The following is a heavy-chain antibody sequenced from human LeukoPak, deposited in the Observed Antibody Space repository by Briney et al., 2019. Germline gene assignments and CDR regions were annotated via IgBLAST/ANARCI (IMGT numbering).Heavy chain of an antibody. D-gene: IGHD3-22*01. V-gene: IGHV1-69*13. CDR2: IIPIFGTA. J-gene: IGHJ4*01. CDR1: GGTFSSYA. Sequence: SVQVSCKASGGTFSSYAISWVRQAPGQGLEWMGGIIPIFGTANYAQKFQGRVTITADESTSTAYMELSSLRSEDTAVYYCAPDHYDSSGSSGYWGQGTLVTVSS. CDR3: APDHYDSSGSSGY.